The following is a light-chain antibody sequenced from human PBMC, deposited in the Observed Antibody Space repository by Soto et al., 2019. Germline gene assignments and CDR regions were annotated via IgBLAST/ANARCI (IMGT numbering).Light chain of an antibody. CDR1: SGDVGAYNY. J-gene: IGLJ1*01. Sequence: QSVLTQPASVSGSPGQSITISCTGASGDVGAYNYVSWYQHHPGKAPKLIISDVSIRPSGVSDRFSGSKSGNTASLTISGLQAEDEADYYCSSYTTSSTQVFGTGTKVTV. CDR2: DVS. V-gene: IGLV2-14*01. CDR3: SSYTTSSTQV.